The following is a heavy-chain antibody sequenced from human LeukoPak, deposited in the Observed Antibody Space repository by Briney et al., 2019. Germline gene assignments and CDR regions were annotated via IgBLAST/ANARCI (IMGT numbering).Heavy chain of an antibody. CDR1: GFTFSGYW. Sequence: GSLRLSCAASGFTFSGYWMSWVRQAPGKGLEWVANIKQDGSDKYYVDSVKGRFTISRDNAKNSLYLQMNSLRAEDTAVYYCARGYYYDSSGYYVDYGGQGTLVTVSS. CDR2: IKQDGSDK. V-gene: IGHV3-7*01. CDR3: ARGYYYDSSGYYVDY. J-gene: IGHJ4*02. D-gene: IGHD3-22*01.